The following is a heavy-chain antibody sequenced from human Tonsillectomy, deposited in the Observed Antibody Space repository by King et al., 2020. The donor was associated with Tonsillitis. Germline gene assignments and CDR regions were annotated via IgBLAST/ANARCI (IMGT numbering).Heavy chain of an antibody. D-gene: IGHD3-16*01. CDR2: ITSSSGSI. CDR1: GFTFSSYN. Sequence: VQLVESGGGLVKPGGSLRLSCAASGFTFSSYNMNWVRQAPGKGLEWVSSITSSSGSIYYAGSVRGRFTISRDDAKSSLFLQMNSLTAEDTAMYYCGVLGGYWGQGTLVTVS. CDR3: GVLGGY. V-gene: IGHV3-21*01. J-gene: IGHJ4*02.